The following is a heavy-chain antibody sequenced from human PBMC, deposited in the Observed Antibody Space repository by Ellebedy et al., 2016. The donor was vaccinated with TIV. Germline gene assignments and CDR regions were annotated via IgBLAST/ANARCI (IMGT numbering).Heavy chain of an antibody. CDR2: ISGSGGST. V-gene: IGHV3-23*01. Sequence: GESLKISXAASGFTFSSYAMSWVRQAPGKGLEWVSAISGSGGSTYYVDSVKGRFTISRDNSKNTLYLQMNSLRAEDTAVYYCASLPWGRWFGELLHDYWGQGTLVTVSS. CDR3: ASLPWGRWFGELLHDY. CDR1: GFTFSSYA. J-gene: IGHJ4*02. D-gene: IGHD3-10*01.